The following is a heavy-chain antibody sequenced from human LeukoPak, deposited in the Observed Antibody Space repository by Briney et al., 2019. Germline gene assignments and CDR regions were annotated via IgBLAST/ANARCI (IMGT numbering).Heavy chain of an antibody. J-gene: IGHJ4*02. Sequence: PSETLSLTCTVSGGSISSYYWSWIRQPPGKGLEWIGYIYYSGSTNYNPSLKSRVTISVDKSKKQFSLKLNSVTAADTAVYYCARHRFFFPGADIEDYYDSSDYDVDYWGQGTLVTVSS. CDR1: GGSISSYY. V-gene: IGHV4-59*08. CDR2: IYYSGST. CDR3: ARHRFFFPGADIEDYYDSSDYDVDY. D-gene: IGHD3-22*01.